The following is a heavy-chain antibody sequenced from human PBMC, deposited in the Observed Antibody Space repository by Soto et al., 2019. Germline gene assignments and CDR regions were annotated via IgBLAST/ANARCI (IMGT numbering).Heavy chain of an antibody. J-gene: IGHJ4*02. Sequence: PSETLSLTCAVSGGSISSSNWWSWVRQPPGKGLEWIGEIYHSGSTNYNPSLKSRVTISVDKSKNQFSLKLSSVTAADTAVYYCRYSGSYYSYYFDYWGQGTLVTVSS. CDR3: RYSGSYYSYYFDY. CDR1: GGSISSSNW. D-gene: IGHD1-26*01. CDR2: IYHSGST. V-gene: IGHV4-4*02.